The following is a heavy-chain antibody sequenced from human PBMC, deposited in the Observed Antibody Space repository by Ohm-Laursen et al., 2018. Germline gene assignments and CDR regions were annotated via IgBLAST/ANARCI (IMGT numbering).Heavy chain of an antibody. V-gene: IGHV3-11*04. D-gene: IGHD3-16*01. CDR1: GFTINSNY. J-gene: IGHJ4*02. CDR2: ISSSGSTI. CDR3: ARDPVRGLTDY. Sequence: SLRLSCAASGFTINSNYMNWVRQAPGKGLEWVSYISSSGSTIHYADSVKGRFTISRDNAKNSLYLQMNSLRAEDTAVYHCARDPVRGLTDYWGQGTLATVSS.